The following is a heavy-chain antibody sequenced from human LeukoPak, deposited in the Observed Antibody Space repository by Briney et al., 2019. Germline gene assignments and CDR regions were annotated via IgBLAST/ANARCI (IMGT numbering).Heavy chain of an antibody. CDR2: IYYSGST. J-gene: IGHJ4*02. Sequence: SETLSLTCTVSGGSISSSRYYWGWIRQPPGKGLEWIGSIYYSGSTYYNPSLKSRVTISVDTSKNQFSLKLSSVTAADTAVYYCARRGSSGRSFDYWGQGTLVTVSS. V-gene: IGHV4-39*01. D-gene: IGHD3-22*01. CDR1: GGSISSSRYY. CDR3: ARRGSSGRSFDY.